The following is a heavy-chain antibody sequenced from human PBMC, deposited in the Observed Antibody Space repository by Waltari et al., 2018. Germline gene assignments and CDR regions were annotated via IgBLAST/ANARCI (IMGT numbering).Heavy chain of an antibody. J-gene: IGHJ6*02. V-gene: IGHV1-69*02. D-gene: IGHD2-2*01. CDR3: ARFLTVVPAANYYGMDV. CDR2: IIPILAIA. Sequence: QVQLVQSGAEVKKPGSSVKVSCKASGGTFSSYTISWVRQAPGQGLEWMGRIIPILAIANYAQKFQCRVTITADKSTSTAYMELSSLRSEDTAVYYCARFLTVVPAANYYGMDVWGQGTTVTVSS. CDR1: GGTFSSYT.